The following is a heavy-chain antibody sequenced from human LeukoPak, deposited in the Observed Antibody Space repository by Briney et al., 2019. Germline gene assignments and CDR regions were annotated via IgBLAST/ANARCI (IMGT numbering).Heavy chain of an antibody. D-gene: IGHD2-2*01. CDR3: ASQGAAMSGAYYYYYMDV. J-gene: IGHJ6*03. V-gene: IGHV1-69*13. Sequence: SVKVSCKASGGTLSSYAISWVRQAPGQGLEWMGGIIPIFGTANYAQKFQGRVTITADESTSTAYMELSSLRSEDTAVYYCASQGAAMSGAYYYYYMDVWGKGTTVTISS. CDR2: IIPIFGTA. CDR1: GGTLSSYA.